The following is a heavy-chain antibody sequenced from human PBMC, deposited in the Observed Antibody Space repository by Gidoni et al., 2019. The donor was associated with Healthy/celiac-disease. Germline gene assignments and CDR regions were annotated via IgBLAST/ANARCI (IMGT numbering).Heavy chain of an antibody. Sequence: QITLKESGPTLVKPTQTLTLTCTFSGFSLSTSGVGVGWIRQPPGQALEWLALIYWDDDKCYSPSLKSRLTITKDTSKNQVVLTMTNMDPVDTATYYCAHTRYSSGKSLGKDDAFDIWGQGTMVTVSS. J-gene: IGHJ3*02. CDR3: AHTRYSSGKSLGKDDAFDI. D-gene: IGHD6-19*01. V-gene: IGHV2-5*02. CDR1: GFSLSTSGVG. CDR2: IYWDDDK.